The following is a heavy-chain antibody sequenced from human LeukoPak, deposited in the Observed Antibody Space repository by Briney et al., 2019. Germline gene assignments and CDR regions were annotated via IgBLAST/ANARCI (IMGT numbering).Heavy chain of an antibody. CDR3: ARDEDQLPTNWFDP. V-gene: IGHV3-30-3*01. D-gene: IGHD2-2*01. Sequence: GGSLRLSCAASGFTFSSYAMHWVRQAPGKGLEWVAVISYDGSNKYYADSVKGRFTISRDNSKNTLYLQMNSLRAEDTAVYYCARDEDQLPTNWFDPWGQGALVTVSS. CDR1: GFTFSSYA. J-gene: IGHJ5*02. CDR2: ISYDGSNK.